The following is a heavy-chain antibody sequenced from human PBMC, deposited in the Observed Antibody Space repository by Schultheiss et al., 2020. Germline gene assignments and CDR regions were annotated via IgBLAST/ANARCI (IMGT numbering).Heavy chain of an antibody. CDR2: IYSSGST. J-gene: IGHJ4*02. D-gene: IGHD2/OR15-2a*01. CDR1: GYSISSGYY. CDR3: ARAWAAPALYFTRGEGTYYFDY. V-gene: IGHV4-4*07. Sequence: SETLTLTCTVSGYSISSGYYWGWIRQPAGKGLEWIGRIYSSGSTNYNPSLKSRLTMSVDTSKNQFSLKLSSVTAADTAVYYCARAWAAPALYFTRGEGTYYFDYWGQGTLVTVSS.